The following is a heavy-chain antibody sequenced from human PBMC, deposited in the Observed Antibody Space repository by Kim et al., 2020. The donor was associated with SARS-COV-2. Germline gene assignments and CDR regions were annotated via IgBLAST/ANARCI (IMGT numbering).Heavy chain of an antibody. CDR3: ARGMTGAGHGNWFDP. J-gene: IGHJ5*02. V-gene: IGHV4-34*01. D-gene: IGHD6-19*01. Sequence: PARRSRVTRSVDTSKNQCSLKLSSVTAADTALYYCARGMTGAGHGNWFDPWGQGTLVTVSS.